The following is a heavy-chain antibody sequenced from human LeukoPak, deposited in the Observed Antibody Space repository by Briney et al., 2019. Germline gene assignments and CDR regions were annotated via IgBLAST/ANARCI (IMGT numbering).Heavy chain of an antibody. CDR2: ISSSSSYI. V-gene: IGHV3-21*01. Sequence: PGGSLRLSCAASGFTFSSYSMNWVRQAPGKGLEWVSSISSSSSYIYYADSVKGRFTISRDNAKNSLYLQMNSLRAEDTAVYYCARENWDYYGSGSYYNHREIYYFDYWGQGTLVTVSS. CDR3: ARENWDYYGSGSYYNHREIYYFDY. J-gene: IGHJ4*02. D-gene: IGHD3-10*01. CDR1: GFTFSSYS.